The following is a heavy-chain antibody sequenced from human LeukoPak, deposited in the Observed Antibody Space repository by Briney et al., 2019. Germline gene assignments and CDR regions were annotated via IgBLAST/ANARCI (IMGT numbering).Heavy chain of an antibody. Sequence: ASVKVSCKASGYTFTSYDINWVRQATGQGLEWMGWMNPNSGNTGYAQKSQGRVTMTRNTSISTAYMELSSLRSEDTAVYYCARRSYGDYYYYYYYMDVWGKGTTVTISS. CDR3: ARRSYGDYYYYYYYMDV. CDR1: GYTFTSYD. D-gene: IGHD4-17*01. CDR2: MNPNSGNT. J-gene: IGHJ6*03. V-gene: IGHV1-8*01.